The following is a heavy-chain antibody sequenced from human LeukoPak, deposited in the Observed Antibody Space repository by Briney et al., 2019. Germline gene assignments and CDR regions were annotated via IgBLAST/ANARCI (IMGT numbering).Heavy chain of an antibody. Sequence: GGSLRVSCAASGFTFSDYSMSWVRQAPGKGLEWVANIKQDGSEKYYVDSVKGRCTISRDNAKNSLHLQMNSLRAEDTAVYYCARDPSAFDIWARETMVTVSS. CDR1: GFTFSDYS. CDR2: IKQDGSEK. CDR3: ARDPSAFDI. V-gene: IGHV3-7*05. J-gene: IGHJ3*02.